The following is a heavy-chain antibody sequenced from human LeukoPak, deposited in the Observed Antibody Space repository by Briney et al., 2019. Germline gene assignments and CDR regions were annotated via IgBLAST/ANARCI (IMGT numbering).Heavy chain of an antibody. D-gene: IGHD5-12*01. CDR1: GYIFNIYG. Sequence: GASVNVSCKASGYIFNIYGISWVRQAPGQGLEWMGWISAFNGNTNYARNFQDRVTMTTDTSTSTAYMELTSLSSDDTAVYYCARSPPSTGYDRFDTWGQGTLVTVSS. V-gene: IGHV1-18*01. J-gene: IGHJ4*02. CDR3: ARSPPSTGYDRFDT. CDR2: ISAFNGNT.